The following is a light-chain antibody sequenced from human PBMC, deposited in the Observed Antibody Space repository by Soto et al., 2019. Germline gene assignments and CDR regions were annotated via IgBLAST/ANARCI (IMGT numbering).Light chain of an antibody. CDR2: YAS. V-gene: IGKV3-11*01. CDR1: QSVSTH. Sequence: EIVLTQSPVTLSLSPGERATLSCRASQSVSTHIAWYQQRPGQAPRLLIHYASTRATGIPARFSGSGSGTDFTLTISSLQPEDFAVYYCQQRDRWPITFGQGTRLEIK. CDR3: QQRDRWPIT. J-gene: IGKJ5*01.